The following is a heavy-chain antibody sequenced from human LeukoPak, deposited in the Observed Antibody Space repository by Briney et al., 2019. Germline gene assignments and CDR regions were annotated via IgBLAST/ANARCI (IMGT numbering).Heavy chain of an antibody. Sequence: PSQTLSLTCTVSGGSISSGDYYWSWIRQPPGKGLEWIGYIYYSGSTYYNPSLKSRVTISVDTSKNQFSLKPSSVTAADTAVYYCARDHYGSGMFDYWGQGTLVTVSS. CDR2: IYYSGST. J-gene: IGHJ4*02. V-gene: IGHV4-30-4*08. D-gene: IGHD3-10*01. CDR1: GGSISSGDYY. CDR3: ARDHYGSGMFDY.